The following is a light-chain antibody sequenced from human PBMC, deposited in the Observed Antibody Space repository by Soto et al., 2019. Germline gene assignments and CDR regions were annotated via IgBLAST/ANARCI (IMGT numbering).Light chain of an antibody. J-gene: IGKJ1*01. CDR2: ETS. CDR1: QSFSSSY. V-gene: IGKV3-20*01. Sequence: EIVLTQSPGTLSLSPGERATLSCRASQSFSSSYLAWDQQKPGQAPRLLIYETSSRATGIPDRFSGSGSQTDFTLTISRLEPEDFAVYYCQQYGTSPRTFGQGTKVDIK. CDR3: QQYGTSPRT.